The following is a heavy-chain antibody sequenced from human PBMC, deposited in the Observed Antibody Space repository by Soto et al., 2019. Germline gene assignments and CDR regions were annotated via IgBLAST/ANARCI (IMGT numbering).Heavy chain of an antibody. J-gene: IGHJ4*02. CDR1: GFTFSSYA. CDR3: ATGPIAVAGTGLDY. Sequence: EVQLLESGGGLVQPGGSLRLSCAASGFTFSSYAMSWVRQAPGKGLEWVSAISGSGGSTYYEDSVKGRFTISRDNSKNTLYLQMNSLRAEDTAVYYCATGPIAVAGTGLDYWGQGTLVTVSS. V-gene: IGHV3-23*01. D-gene: IGHD6-19*01. CDR2: ISGSGGST.